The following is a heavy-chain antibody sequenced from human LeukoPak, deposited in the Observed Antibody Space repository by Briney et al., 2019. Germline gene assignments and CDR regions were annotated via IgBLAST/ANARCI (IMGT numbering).Heavy chain of an antibody. CDR1: GFNFIDYS. Sequence: GGSLRLSCAASGFNFIDYSMNWVRQAPGKGLEWISYIGISSGNTKYADSVKGRFTISRDKARNSLYLRMNSPRVEDTAVYYCARDHRYAFDNWGHGTLVTVSS. V-gene: IGHV3-48*01. J-gene: IGHJ4*01. D-gene: IGHD5-12*01. CDR2: IGISSGNT. CDR3: ARDHRYAFDN.